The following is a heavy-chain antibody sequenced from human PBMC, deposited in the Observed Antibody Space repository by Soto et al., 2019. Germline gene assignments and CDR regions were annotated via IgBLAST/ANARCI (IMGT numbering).Heavy chain of an antibody. CDR3: ARQNGGSLDY. J-gene: IGHJ4*02. CDR2: ISSNGGST. Sequence: PGGSLRLSCSASGFTFSSYAMHWVRQAPGKGLEYVSAISSNGGSTYYADSVKGRFTISRDNSKNTLYLQMNSLRAEDTAVYYCARQNGGSLDYWGQGTLVTVSS. V-gene: IGHV3-64*04. CDR1: GFTFSSYA. D-gene: IGHD3-16*01.